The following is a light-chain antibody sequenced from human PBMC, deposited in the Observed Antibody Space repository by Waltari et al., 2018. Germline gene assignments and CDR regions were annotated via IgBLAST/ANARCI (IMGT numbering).Light chain of an antibody. CDR2: SNS. Sequence: QSVLTQPPSASGTPGQRVTISCSGSSSNIGNNPINWYHQLPGMAPKLHMYSNSQRRSGVPDRVAGSESCTSASLTISGLQSEDEADYYCATWDDNLSGVVFGGGTKLTV. CDR1: SSNIGNNP. V-gene: IGLV1-44*01. CDR3: ATWDDNLSGVV. J-gene: IGLJ2*01.